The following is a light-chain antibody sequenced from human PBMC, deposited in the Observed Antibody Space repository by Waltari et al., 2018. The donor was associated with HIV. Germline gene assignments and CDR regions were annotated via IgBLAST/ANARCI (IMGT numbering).Light chain of an antibody. V-gene: IGLV2-23*02. CDR1: SSDVGSYNL. CDR3: CSYAGSSTLV. Sequence: QSALTQPASVSVSPGQSITISCTGTSSDVGSYNLFSWYQQHPGKAPKLMIYEVSKRPSGLSNRFSGCKSGNTAALTISALQAEDEADYYCCSYAGSSTLVFGGGTKLTVL. J-gene: IGLJ3*02. CDR2: EVS.